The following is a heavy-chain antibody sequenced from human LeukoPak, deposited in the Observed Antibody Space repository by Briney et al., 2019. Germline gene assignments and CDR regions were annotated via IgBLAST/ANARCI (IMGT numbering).Heavy chain of an antibody. CDR2: IYYSGST. D-gene: IGHD3-3*01. CDR1: GGSISSYY. J-gene: IGHJ6*02. Sequence: TSETLSLTCTVSGGSISSYYWSWIRQPPGKGLEWIGYIYYSGSTNYNPSLKSRVTISVDTSKNQFSLKLSSVTAADTAVYYCARGSYRTYYDFWSGYSKSLYYYYGMDVWGQGTTVTVSS. CDR3: ARGSYRTYYDFWSGYSKSLYYYYGMDV. V-gene: IGHV4-59*01.